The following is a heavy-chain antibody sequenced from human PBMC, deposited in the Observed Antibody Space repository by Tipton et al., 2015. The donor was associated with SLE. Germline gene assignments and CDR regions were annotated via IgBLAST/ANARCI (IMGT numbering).Heavy chain of an antibody. D-gene: IGHD3-16*01. V-gene: IGHV4-59*10. Sequence: TLSLTCAVYGGSFSGYYWSWIRQPPGKGLEWIGRIYTSGSTNYNPSLKSRVTMSVDTSKNQFSLKLSSVTAADTAVYYCARLGGTEGMDYWGQGTLVTVSS. CDR2: IYTSGST. CDR3: ARLGGTEGMDY. J-gene: IGHJ4*02. CDR1: GGSFSGYY.